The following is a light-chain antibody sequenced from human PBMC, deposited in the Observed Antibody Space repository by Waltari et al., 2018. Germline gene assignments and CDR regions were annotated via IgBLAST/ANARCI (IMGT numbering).Light chain of an antibody. V-gene: IGLV1-47*01. J-gene: IGLJ1*01. CDR1: SSNIGSNY. CDR2: RSN. Sequence: QSVLTQPPSASGTPGQRVTISCSGSSSNIGSNYVYWFQQLPGTAPKLLICRSNQRPSGVPARFAGSKSGTSASRAISGLRSEDEADYYCASWDDSLSGYVFGTGTKVTVL. CDR3: ASWDDSLSGYV.